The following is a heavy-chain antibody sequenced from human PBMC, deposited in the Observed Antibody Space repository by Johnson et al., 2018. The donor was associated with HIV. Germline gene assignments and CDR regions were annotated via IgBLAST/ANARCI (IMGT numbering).Heavy chain of an antibody. D-gene: IGHD6-13*01. CDR3: ARDGHSSTPRCAFDI. Sequence: VQLVESGGGLIQPGGSLRLSCAVSGFIVSDTDMAWVRQAPGKGLEWVAVISYDGSNKYYTDSVKGRFTISRDNSKNTLYLQMNSLRPENTAVYYCARDGHSSTPRCAFDIWGQGTMVTVSS. CDR1: GFIVSDTD. V-gene: IGHV3-30*03. J-gene: IGHJ3*02. CDR2: ISYDGSNK.